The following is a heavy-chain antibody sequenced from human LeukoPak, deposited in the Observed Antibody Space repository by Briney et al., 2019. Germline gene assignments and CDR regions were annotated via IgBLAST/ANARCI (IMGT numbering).Heavy chain of an antibody. D-gene: IGHD3-9*01. Sequence: ASVKVSCKASGYTFTSYGISWVRQAPGQGLEWMGWISAYNGNTNYAQKLQGRVTMTTDTSTSTAYMELRSLRSDDTAAYYCARVGAYYDILTGYYTGPRCFDYWGQGTLVTVSS. CDR3: ARVGAYYDILTGYYTGPRCFDY. J-gene: IGHJ4*02. V-gene: IGHV1-18*01. CDR2: ISAYNGNT. CDR1: GYTFTSYG.